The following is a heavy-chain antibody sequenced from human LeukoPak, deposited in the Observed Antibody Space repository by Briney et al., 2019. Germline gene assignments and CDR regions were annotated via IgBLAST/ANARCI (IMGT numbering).Heavy chain of an antibody. CDR1: GYTFTSYY. V-gene: IGHV1-46*01. D-gene: IGHD3-9*01. CDR3: ARELSLRYFDWLSHHDAFDI. J-gene: IGHJ3*02. Sequence: GASVKVSCEASGYTFTSYYMHWVRQAPGQGLEWMGIINPSGGSTSYAQKFQGRVTMTRDTSTSTVYMELSSLRSEDTAVYYCARELSLRYFDWLSHHDAFDIWGQGTMVTVSS. CDR2: INPSGGST.